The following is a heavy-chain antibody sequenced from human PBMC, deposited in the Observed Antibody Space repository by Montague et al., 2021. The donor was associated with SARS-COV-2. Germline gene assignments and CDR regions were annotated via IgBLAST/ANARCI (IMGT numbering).Heavy chain of an antibody. CDR1: GDSVSSNSVA. V-gene: IGHV6-1*01. CDR3: ARGWVATIPHMDN. Sequence: CAISGDSVSSNSVARNWIRQSPARGLERLGRTYYRSKWHNDYAVSVKSRITINPDTSKNQFSLQLKSVTPEDTAVYYCARGWVATIPHMDNWGQGSLVIVSS. D-gene: IGHD5-12*01. CDR2: TYYRSKWHN. J-gene: IGHJ4*02.